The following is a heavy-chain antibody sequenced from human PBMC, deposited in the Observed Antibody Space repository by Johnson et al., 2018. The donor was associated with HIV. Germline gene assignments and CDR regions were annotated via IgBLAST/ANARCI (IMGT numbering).Heavy chain of an antibody. D-gene: IGHD1-26*01. CDR1: GFTFSNAW. Sequence: MQLVESGGGLVKPGGSLRLSCAASGFTFSNAWMSWVRQAPGKGLEWVGRIKSKTDGGTTDYAAPVKGRLTISRDDSKNTLYLQMNSLKTEDTAVYYCTTAIVGALINAFDIWGQGTMVTVSS. V-gene: IGHV3-15*01. CDR3: TTAIVGALINAFDI. CDR2: IKSKTDGGTT. J-gene: IGHJ3*02.